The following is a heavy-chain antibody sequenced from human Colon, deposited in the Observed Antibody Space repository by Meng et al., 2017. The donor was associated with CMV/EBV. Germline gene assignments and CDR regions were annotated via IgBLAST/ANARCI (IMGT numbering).Heavy chain of an antibody. Sequence: GESLKISCAASGFTFSNYWMSWVRQAPGKGLEWVSYIGTSATTIYYADSVKGRFTISRDNAKNSLYLQMNSLRGEDTAVYYCARRYCSSTSCTIDYWGQGTLVTVSS. V-gene: IGHV3-48*04. D-gene: IGHD2-2*01. CDR3: ARRYCSSTSCTIDY. J-gene: IGHJ4*02. CDR2: IGTSATTI. CDR1: GFTFSNYW.